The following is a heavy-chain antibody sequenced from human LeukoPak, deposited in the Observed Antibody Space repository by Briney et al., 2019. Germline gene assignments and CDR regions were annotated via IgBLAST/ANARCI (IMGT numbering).Heavy chain of an antibody. D-gene: IGHD3-10*01. CDR1: GFTFSSYE. CDR2: INSDGSST. CDR3: ARAVYYSNYLGY. Sequence: GGSLRLSCAASGFTFSSYEMNWVRQAPGKGLVWVSRINSDGSSTNYADSVKGRFTISRDNAKNTLYLQMNSLRAEDTAMYYCARAVYYSNYLGYWGQGTLVTVSS. V-gene: IGHV3-74*01. J-gene: IGHJ4*01.